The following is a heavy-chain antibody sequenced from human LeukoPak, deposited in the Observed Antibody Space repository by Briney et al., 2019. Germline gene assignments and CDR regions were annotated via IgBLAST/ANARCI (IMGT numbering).Heavy chain of an antibody. V-gene: IGHV1-69*01. CDR2: IIPIFGTA. J-gene: IGHJ4*02. CDR1: GGTFSSYA. CDR3: ASVGYSDILTGYYQIGPLGY. D-gene: IGHD3-9*01. Sequence: SVKVSCKASGGTFSSYAISWVRQAPGQGLEWMGGIIPIFGTANYAQKFQGRVTITADESTSTAYMELSSLRSEDTAVYYCASVGYSDILTGYYQIGPLGYWGQGTLVTVSS.